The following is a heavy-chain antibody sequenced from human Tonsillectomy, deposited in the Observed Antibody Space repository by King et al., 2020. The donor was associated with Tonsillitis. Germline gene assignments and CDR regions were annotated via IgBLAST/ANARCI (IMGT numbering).Heavy chain of an antibody. Sequence: VQLQESGPGLVKPSETLSLTCTVSGGCISSYYWSWILRPPGRGLEWVGSSSSIWSTNYNPSPRSRVTISVDTSKNQCSLKLSSVTAADPAVYNCARVLSPARRDDAFDIWGQGTMVTVSS. CDR3: ARVLSPARRDDAFDI. CDR1: GGCISSYY. J-gene: IGHJ3*02. D-gene: IGHD6-6*01. CDR2: SSSIWST. V-gene: IGHV4-59*01.